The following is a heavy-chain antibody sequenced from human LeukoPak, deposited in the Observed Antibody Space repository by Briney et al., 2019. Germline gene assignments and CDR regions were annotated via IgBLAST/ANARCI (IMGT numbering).Heavy chain of an antibody. V-gene: IGHV3-23*01. J-gene: IGHJ4*02. Sequence: GGSLRLSCAASGFTFSSYAMSWVRQAPGKGLEWVSAISGSGGSTYYADSVKGRFTISRDNSKNTLYLQMNSLRAEDTAVYYCEKDGRRFLEWTPLDYWGQGTLVTVSS. CDR2: ISGSGGST. D-gene: IGHD3-3*01. CDR1: GFTFSSYA. CDR3: EKDGRRFLEWTPLDY.